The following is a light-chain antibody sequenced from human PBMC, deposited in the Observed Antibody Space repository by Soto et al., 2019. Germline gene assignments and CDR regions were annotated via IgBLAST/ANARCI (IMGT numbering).Light chain of an antibody. V-gene: IGLV2-14*01. Sequence: QSVLTQAASVSGSPGQSITISCTGTSSDVGGYGFVSWYQQHPGKAPKLIIYEVTHRPSGVSNRFSGSKSGNTASLTISGLQAEDEADFFCSSYTTDSKLVVFGGGTQLTVL. CDR2: EVT. CDR1: SSDVGGYGF. CDR3: SSYTTDSKLVV. J-gene: IGLJ2*01.